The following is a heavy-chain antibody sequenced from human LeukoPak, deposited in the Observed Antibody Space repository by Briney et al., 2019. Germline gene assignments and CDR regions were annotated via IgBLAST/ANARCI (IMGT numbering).Heavy chain of an antibody. CDR1: GFIFSSYG. J-gene: IGHJ6*02. V-gene: IGHV3-30*18. CDR3: AEDCSPSISARPINYYYYFMDV. Sequence: GGSLRLSCAASGFIFSSYGIHWVRQAPGKGLEWVAVISYDGTNKYYADSVKGRFTISRDNSKNTLYLQMNSLRAEDTAVYYCAEDCSPSISARPINYYYYFMDVWGQGTTVTVSS. CDR2: ISYDGTNK. D-gene: IGHD6-6*01.